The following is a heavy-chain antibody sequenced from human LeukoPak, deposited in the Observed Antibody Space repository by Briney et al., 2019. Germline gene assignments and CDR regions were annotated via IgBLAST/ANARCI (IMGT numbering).Heavy chain of an antibody. V-gene: IGHV3-53*01. CDR2: IYSGGST. D-gene: IGHD2-2*01. J-gene: IGHJ4*02. CDR3: ATDGVVVPAAIVY. Sequence: GGSLRLSCATSGFTVSSNYMNWVRQPPGKGLEWVSVIYSGGSTYYADSVKGRFTISRDNSKNTVYLQMNSLRAEDTAVYYCATDGVVVPAAIVYWGQGTLVTVSS. CDR1: GFTVSSNY.